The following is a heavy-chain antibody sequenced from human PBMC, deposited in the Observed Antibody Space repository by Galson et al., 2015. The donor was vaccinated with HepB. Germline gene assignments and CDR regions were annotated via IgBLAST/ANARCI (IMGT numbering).Heavy chain of an antibody. CDR1: LHFINITSYS. CDR2: ISYAGST. D-gene: IGHD5-18*01. Sequence: ETLSLTCTVSLHFINITSYSWGWIRQSPGKTLEWIGSISYAGSTVYNPSLRGRVTIFVDTSKNQFSLKLSSVTAADTAVYYCARHFIETGIHLWRYYYQYMDVWGKGTSVTVSS. J-gene: IGHJ6*03. V-gene: IGHV4-39*01. CDR3: ARHFIETGIHLWRYYYQYMDV.